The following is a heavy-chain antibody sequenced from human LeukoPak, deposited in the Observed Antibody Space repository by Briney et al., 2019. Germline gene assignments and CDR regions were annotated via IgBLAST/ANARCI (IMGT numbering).Heavy chain of an antibody. J-gene: IGHJ3*02. CDR2: IRSSSSYI. Sequence: GGSLRLSCAASGFTFSSYSMNWVRQAPGKGLEWVSSIRSSSSYIYYADSVKGRFTISRDNSKNTLYLQMNSLRAEDTAVYYCAKMLLIYYDTSGGAFDIWGQGTMVTVSS. V-gene: IGHV3-21*04. CDR3: AKMLLIYYDTSGGAFDI. D-gene: IGHD3-22*01. CDR1: GFTFSSYS.